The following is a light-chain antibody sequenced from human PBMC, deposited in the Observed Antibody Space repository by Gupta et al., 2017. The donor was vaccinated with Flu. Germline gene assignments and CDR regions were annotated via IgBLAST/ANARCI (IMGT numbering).Light chain of an antibody. CDR2: EVT. CDR3: SSYTSSSTYV. V-gene: IGLV2-18*02. CDR1: SSDIGNYNR. J-gene: IGLJ1*01. Sequence: QSALTQPPSVSGSPGQSVTISCTGTSSDIGNYNRVPWYQQSPDTAPKLMIYEVTKRPSGVPDRFSGSKSDNTASLTISGVQAEDEADYYCSSYTSSSTYVFGTGTKVTVL.